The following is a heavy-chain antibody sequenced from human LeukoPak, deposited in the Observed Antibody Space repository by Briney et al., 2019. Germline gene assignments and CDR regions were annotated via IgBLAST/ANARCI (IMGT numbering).Heavy chain of an antibody. V-gene: IGHV1-69-2*01. CDR3: ATGSTNDAFDI. J-gene: IGHJ3*02. D-gene: IGHD2-2*01. Sequence: ASVKVSCKVSGYTFTDYYMHWVQQAPGKGLGWMGLVDPEDGETIYAEKFQGRVTITADTSTDTAYMELSNLRSEDTAVYYCATGSTNDAFDIWGQGTMVTVSS. CDR1: GYTFTDYY. CDR2: VDPEDGET.